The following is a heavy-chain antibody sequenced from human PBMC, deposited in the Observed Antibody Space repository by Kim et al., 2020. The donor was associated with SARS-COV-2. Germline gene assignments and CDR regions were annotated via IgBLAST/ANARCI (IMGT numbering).Heavy chain of an antibody. Sequence: SETLSLTCTVSGGSISSSSYYWGWIRQPPGKGLEWIGSIYYSGSTYYNPSLKSRVTISVDTSKNQFSLKLSSVTAADTAVYYCARPASSVATIITVGNWGQGTLVTVSS. D-gene: IGHD5-12*01. CDR2: IYYSGST. V-gene: IGHV4-39*01. CDR1: GGSISSSSYY. J-gene: IGHJ4*02. CDR3: ARPASSVATIITVGN.